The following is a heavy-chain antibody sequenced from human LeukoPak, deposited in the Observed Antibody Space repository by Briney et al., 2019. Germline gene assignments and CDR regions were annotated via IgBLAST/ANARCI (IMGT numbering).Heavy chain of an antibody. CDR1: AFTCSSYA. CDR3: AKAFGSSSWYRPIDY. D-gene: IGHD6-13*01. J-gene: IGHJ4*02. Sequence: GVSLRCSAAASAFTCSSYAMSWVRQAPGKGLKWVSAISGSGGSTYYADSVKGRFTISRDNSKNTLYLQMNSLRAEDTAVYYCAKAFGSSSWYRPIDYWGQGTLVTVSS. V-gene: IGHV3-23*01. CDR2: ISGSGGST.